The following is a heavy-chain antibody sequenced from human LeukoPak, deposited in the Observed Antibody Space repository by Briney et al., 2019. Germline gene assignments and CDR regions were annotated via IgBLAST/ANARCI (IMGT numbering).Heavy chain of an antibody. Sequence: PGGSLRLSCAASGFTFSRYGMHWVRQAPGKGLEWVAVIWYDGSNKYYVDSVKGRFTIFRDDSKNTLCLQMNSLRAEDTAVYYCAKDLSGGSYYYFDYWGQGTLVTVSS. CDR2: IWYDGSNK. CDR1: GFTFSRYG. D-gene: IGHD1-26*01. V-gene: IGHV3-33*06. J-gene: IGHJ4*02. CDR3: AKDLSGGSYYYFDY.